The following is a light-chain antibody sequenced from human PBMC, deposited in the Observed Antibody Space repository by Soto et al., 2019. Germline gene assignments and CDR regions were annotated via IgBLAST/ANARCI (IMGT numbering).Light chain of an antibody. CDR3: QTWGTGIRV. CDR2: LNSDGRH. J-gene: IGLJ2*01. CDR1: SGHSTYA. Sequence: QLVLTQSPSASASLGASVKLTCTLSSGHSTYAIAWHQQQPEKGPRYLMKLNSDGRHSRGDGIPARFSGSSSGAERYLTISSLQSEDEADYYCQTWGTGIRVFGGGTKVTVL. V-gene: IGLV4-69*01.